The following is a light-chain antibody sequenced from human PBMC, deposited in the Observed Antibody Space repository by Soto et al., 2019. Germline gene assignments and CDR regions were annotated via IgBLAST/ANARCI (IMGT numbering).Light chain of an antibody. CDR1: SSDVGGYNY. V-gene: IGLV2-8*01. Sequence: QSALTQPPSASGSPGQSVTISCTGTSSDVGGYNYVSWYQQHPGKAPKLMIYDVSKRPSGVPDRFSGSKSGNTAYLTVSGRQAEDEADNYCSSYGGSNNLVFGGGTKVTVL. CDR2: DVS. J-gene: IGLJ2*01. CDR3: SSYGGSNNLV.